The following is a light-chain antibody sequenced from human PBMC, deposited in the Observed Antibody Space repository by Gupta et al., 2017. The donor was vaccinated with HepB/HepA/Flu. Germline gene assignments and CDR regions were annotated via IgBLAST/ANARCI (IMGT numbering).Light chain of an antibody. J-gene: IGLJ3*02. CDR3: GTWDSSLSAWV. Sequence: VLTQPPSVSAAPGQRVTISCSGSSSNLGNYYVSWFQQLPGRAPKVLIYDTNKRPSGIPDRISASTSGTSATLDITGRQTGDEADYYCGTWDSSLSAWVFGGGTTLTVL. CDR2: DTN. CDR1: SSNLGNYY. V-gene: IGLV1-51*01.